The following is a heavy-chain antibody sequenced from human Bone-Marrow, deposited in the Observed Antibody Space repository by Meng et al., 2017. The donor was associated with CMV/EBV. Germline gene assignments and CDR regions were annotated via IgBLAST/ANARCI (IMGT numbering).Heavy chain of an antibody. CDR2: ISGSGGST. D-gene: IGHD6-19*01. J-gene: IGHJ4*02. V-gene: IGHV3-23*01. CDR3: AKGSQWLVVILTRGVYYLDY. CDR1: GFTFSSSA. Sequence: GESLKISCAASGFTFSSSAMSWVRQAPGKGLEWVSAISGSGGSTHYADSVKGRFTISRDNSKNTLYLQMNSLRAEDTAVYYCAKGSQWLVVILTRGVYYLDYWGQGTLVTVSS.